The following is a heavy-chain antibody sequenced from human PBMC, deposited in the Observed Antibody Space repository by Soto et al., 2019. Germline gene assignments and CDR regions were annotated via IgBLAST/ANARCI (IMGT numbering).Heavy chain of an antibody. CDR3: AKDTAKSWELLPFY. CDR1: GFTFSTYW. Sequence: GESLKISCAASGFTFSTYWMDWVRQTPGKGLEWVANINQDGSEKNYVDSVKGRFTIYRDNSKNTLYLQMNSLRAEDTAVYYCAKDTAKSWELLPFYWGQGTLVTVSS. CDR2: INQDGSEK. D-gene: IGHD1-26*01. J-gene: IGHJ4*02. V-gene: IGHV3-7*03.